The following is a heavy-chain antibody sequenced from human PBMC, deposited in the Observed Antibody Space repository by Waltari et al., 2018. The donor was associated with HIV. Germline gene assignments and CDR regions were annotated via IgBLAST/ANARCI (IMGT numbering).Heavy chain of an antibody. CDR2: INPNSGDT. J-gene: IGHJ4*02. CDR3: ARDPVGATGRGDYFDY. V-gene: IGHV1-2*02. Sequence: QVQLVPSGAEVKKPGASVKVPCKASGYTFTCYYMHWVRQAPGQGLEWMGWINPNSGDTNYAQKFQGRVTMTRDTSISTAYMELSRLRSDDTAVYYCARDPVGATGRGDYFDYWGQGTLVTVSS. CDR1: GYTFTCYY. D-gene: IGHD1-26*01.